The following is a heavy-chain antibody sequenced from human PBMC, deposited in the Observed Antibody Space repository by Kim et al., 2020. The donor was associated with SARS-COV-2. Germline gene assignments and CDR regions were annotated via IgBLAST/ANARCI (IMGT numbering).Heavy chain of an antibody. Sequence: ADSVEGRFTISRDNSKNTLYLQMNSLRVEDTALYYCAKDWSSSPFRYFDLWGRGTLVTVSS. V-gene: IGHV3-23*01. D-gene: IGHD6-13*01. CDR3: AKDWSSSPFRYFDL. J-gene: IGHJ2*01.